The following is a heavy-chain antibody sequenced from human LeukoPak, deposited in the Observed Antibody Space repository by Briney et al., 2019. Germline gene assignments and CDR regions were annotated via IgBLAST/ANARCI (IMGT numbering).Heavy chain of an antibody. V-gene: IGHV4-4*02. CDR2: IYHSGST. Sequence: SGTLSLTCAVSGGSISSSNWWSWVRQPPGKGLEWIGEIYHSGSTNYNPSLKSRVTISVDKSKNQFSLKLSSVTAADTAVYYCARRGPDYYGSGSLLGGFDYWGQGTLVTVSS. CDR3: ARRGPDYYGSGSLLGGFDY. D-gene: IGHD3-10*01. J-gene: IGHJ4*02. CDR1: GGSISSSNW.